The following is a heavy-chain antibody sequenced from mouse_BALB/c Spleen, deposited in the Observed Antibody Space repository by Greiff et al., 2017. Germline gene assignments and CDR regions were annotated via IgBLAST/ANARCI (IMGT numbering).Heavy chain of an antibody. CDR2: ILTGSGST. CDR3: AKGGNYVAWFAY. CDR1: GYTFSSYW. V-gene: IGHV1-9*01. Sequence: QVQLQQSGAELMKPGASVKISCKATGYTFSSYWIEWVKQRPGHGLEWIGEILTGSGSTNYNEKFKGKATFTADTSSNTAYMQLSSLTSEDSAVYYCAKGGNYVAWFAYWGQGTLVTVSA. J-gene: IGHJ3*01. D-gene: IGHD2-1*01.